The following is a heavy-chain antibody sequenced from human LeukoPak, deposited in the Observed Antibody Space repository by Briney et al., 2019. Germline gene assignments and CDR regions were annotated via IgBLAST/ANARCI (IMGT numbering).Heavy chain of an antibody. Sequence: GGSLRLSCAASGFTFDDYAMHWVRQAPGKGLEWVSGISWNGGSIGYADSVKGRFTISRDNAKNSLYLQMNSLRAEDTAVYYCAKDRIVGAIGDGFDFWGQGTMVTVSS. CDR2: ISWNGGSI. CDR3: AKDRIVGAIGDGFDF. D-gene: IGHD1-26*01. CDR1: GFTFDDYA. V-gene: IGHV3-9*01. J-gene: IGHJ3*01.